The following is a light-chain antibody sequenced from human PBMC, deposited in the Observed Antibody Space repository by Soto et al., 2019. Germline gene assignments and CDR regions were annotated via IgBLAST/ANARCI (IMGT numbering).Light chain of an antibody. CDR3: QQFGSSPGFT. CDR1: QNINNRY. CDR2: GTS. Sequence: EIVLTQSPCTLSLSPGDRVTLSCRASQNINNRYLAWYQQKPGQATRLLIYGTSSRATGIPDRFSGSGSGTDFSLTIISLEPEDFAVYYYQQFGSSPGFTFGPGTKVDVK. V-gene: IGKV3-20*01. J-gene: IGKJ3*01.